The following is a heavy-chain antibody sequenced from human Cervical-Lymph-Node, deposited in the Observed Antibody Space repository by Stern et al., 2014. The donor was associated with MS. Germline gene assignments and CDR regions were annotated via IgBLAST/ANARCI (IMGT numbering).Heavy chain of an antibody. D-gene: IGHD3-10*01. CDR1: GVSLHNDRMG. V-gene: IGHV2-26*01. Sequence: ESGPVLIKPTETLTLTCTVSGVSLHNDRMGVSWIRQPPGKALAWLANIFSGDAKFDGRSLKSSLTIPKDTSNSQVVLIRTNMDPVDTATYYGARIRRINRYGSGSYPDWDYWGQGTLVTVSS. CDR3: ARIRRINRYGSGSYPDWDY. J-gene: IGHJ4*02. CDR2: IFSGDAK.